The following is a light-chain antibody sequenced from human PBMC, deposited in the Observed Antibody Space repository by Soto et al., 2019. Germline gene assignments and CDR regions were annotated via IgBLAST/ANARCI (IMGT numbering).Light chain of an antibody. CDR2: DAS. J-gene: IGKJ4*01. Sequence: AIQLTQSPSSLSASVGDRVTITCRASQGISSALAWYQQKPGKAPNLLIYDASSLQSGVPSRFSGSASGTDFTLTISSLRPEDFATYYCQQFNNYPLTFGGGTKVEIK. V-gene: IGKV1D-13*01. CDR1: QGISSA. CDR3: QQFNNYPLT.